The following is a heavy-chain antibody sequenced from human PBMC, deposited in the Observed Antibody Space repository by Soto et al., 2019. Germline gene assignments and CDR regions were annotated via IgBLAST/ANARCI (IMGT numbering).Heavy chain of an antibody. Sequence: QVQLVQSGAEVKKPGSSVKVSCKASGGTFSSYAISWVRQAPGQGLEWMGGIIPIFGTANYAQKFKGRVTITADESTRTANMELSSLRSEDTAVYYCARAGAIMIPAPPHAFDIWGQGTMVTVSS. CDR3: ARAGAIMIPAPPHAFDI. J-gene: IGHJ3*02. D-gene: IGHD3-16*01. CDR2: IIPIFGTA. CDR1: GGTFSSYA. V-gene: IGHV1-69*01.